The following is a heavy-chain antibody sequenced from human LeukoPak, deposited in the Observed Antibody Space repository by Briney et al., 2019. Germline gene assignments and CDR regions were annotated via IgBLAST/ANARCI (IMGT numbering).Heavy chain of an antibody. CDR1: GWSFSGYY. J-gene: IGHJ6*02. Sequence: SETLSLTCAVYGWSFSGYYWSWIRQPPGKGLEWIGEINHSGSTNYNPSLKSRVTISVDTSKNQFSLKLSSVTAADTAVYYCARGESEYQLPNYYYYYGMDVWGQGTTVTVSS. CDR2: INHSGST. CDR3: ARGESEYQLPNYYYYYGMDV. V-gene: IGHV4-34*01. D-gene: IGHD2-2*01.